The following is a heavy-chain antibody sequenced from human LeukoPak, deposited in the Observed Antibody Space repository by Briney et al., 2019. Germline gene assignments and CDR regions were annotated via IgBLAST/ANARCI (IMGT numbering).Heavy chain of an antibody. CDR1: GFAFSSYA. D-gene: IGHD3-10*01. CDR2: ISGSGSST. CDR3: AQTSGAGNYYYYYYGMEG. J-gene: IGHJ6*02. V-gene: IGHV3-23*01. Sequence: PGGSLRLSCAASGFAFSSYAMTWVRQAPGKGLEWVSAISGSGSSTFYADSVKGRFTISRDNSKNTLYLQMNSLRAEDTAIYYCAQTSGAGNYYYYYYGMEGLGQGTTVTVTS.